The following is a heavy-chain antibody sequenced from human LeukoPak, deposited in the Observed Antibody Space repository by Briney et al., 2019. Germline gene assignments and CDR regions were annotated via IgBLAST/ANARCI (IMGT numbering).Heavy chain of an antibody. V-gene: IGHV4-4*07. CDR2: IYTSGST. Sequence: SETLSLTCTVSGGSISSYYWSWIRQPAGKGLEWIGRIYTSGSTNYNPSLKSRVTISVDTSKNQFSLQLTSVTAADTAVYYCARLGPLSSAPQYHAFDIWGRGTMVTVSS. D-gene: IGHD3-22*01. CDR1: GGSISSYY. J-gene: IGHJ3*02. CDR3: ARLGPLSSAPQYHAFDI.